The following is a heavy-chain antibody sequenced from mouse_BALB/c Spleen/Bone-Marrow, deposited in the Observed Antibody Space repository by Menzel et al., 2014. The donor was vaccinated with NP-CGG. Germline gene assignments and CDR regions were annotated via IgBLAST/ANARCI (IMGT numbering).Heavy chain of an antibody. D-gene: IGHD4-1*01. V-gene: IGHV5-9-4*01. CDR3: ASKTGTGYWYFDV. Sequence: EVHLVESGGGLVKPGGSLKLSCAASGFTFSSYATSWVRQSPEKRLEWVAEISSGGSYTYYPDTVTGRFTISRDNAKNTLYLEMSSLRSEDTAMYYCASKTGTGYWYFDVWGAGTTVTVSS. CDR2: ISSGGSYT. CDR1: GFTFSSYA. J-gene: IGHJ1*01.